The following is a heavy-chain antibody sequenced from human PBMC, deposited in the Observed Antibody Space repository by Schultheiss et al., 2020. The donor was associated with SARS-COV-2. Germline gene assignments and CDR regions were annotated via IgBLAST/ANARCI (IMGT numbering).Heavy chain of an antibody. CDR2: IYSGGST. CDR1: GFTFSSYA. CDR3: ARESGGPHPFDY. J-gene: IGHJ4*02. D-gene: IGHD4-23*01. Sequence: GGSLRLSCAASGFTFSSYAMSWVRQAPGKGLEWVSVIYSGGSTYYADSVKGRFTISRDNSKNTLYLQMNSLRAEDTAVYYCARESGGPHPFDYWGQGTLVTVSS. V-gene: IGHV3-66*02.